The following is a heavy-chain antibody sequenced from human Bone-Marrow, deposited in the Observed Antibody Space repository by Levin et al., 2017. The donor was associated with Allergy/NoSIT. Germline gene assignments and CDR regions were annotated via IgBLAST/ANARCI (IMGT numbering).Heavy chain of an antibody. V-gene: IGHV5-51*01. CDR2: IYPGDSDT. J-gene: IGHJ4*02. CDR3: ARLSAYDYRGIDN. Sequence: ASVKVSCKGSGYSFTNFWIAWVRHMPGKGLEWMGIIYPGDSDTRYSPSFQGQVTISADKSISAAYLQWRSLKASDSAIYYCARLSAYDYRGIDNWGQGTLVTVSS. D-gene: IGHD5-12*01. CDR1: GYSFTNFW.